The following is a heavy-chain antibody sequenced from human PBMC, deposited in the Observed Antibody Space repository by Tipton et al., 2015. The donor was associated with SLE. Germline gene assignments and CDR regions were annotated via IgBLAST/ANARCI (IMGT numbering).Heavy chain of an antibody. Sequence: SLRLSCAASGFTFSNYGMHWVRQAPGKGLEWVAVIWYDGSNKYYADSVKGRFTISRDNSKNTLYLQMNSLRAEDTAVYYCAKGSYDFWSCYYTGDWYFYLWGRGALVTVSS. D-gene: IGHD3-3*01. CDR3: AKGSYDFWSCYYTGDWYFYL. CDR1: GFTFSNYG. V-gene: IGHV3-30*18. CDR2: IWYDGSNK. J-gene: IGHJ2*01.